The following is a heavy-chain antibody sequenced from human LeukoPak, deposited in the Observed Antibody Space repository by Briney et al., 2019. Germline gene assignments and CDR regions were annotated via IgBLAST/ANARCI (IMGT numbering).Heavy chain of an antibody. Sequence: PGGSLRLSCAASGFTFSSYWMHWVRQAPGKGLEWVSSISSSSSYIYYADSVKGRFTISRDNAKNSLYLQMNSLRAEDTAVYYCARAYSSSSNNWFDPWGQGTLVTVSS. V-gene: IGHV3-21*01. D-gene: IGHD6-13*01. CDR1: GFTFSSYW. CDR2: ISSSSSYI. J-gene: IGHJ5*02. CDR3: ARAYSSSSNNWFDP.